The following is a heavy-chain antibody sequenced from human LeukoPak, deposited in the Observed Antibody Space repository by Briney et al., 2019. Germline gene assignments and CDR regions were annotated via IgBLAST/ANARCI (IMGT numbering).Heavy chain of an antibody. CDR1: GDSISDFDSY. V-gene: IGHV4-61*08. CDR2: IFCSGSP. Sequence: PSETLSLTCTVPGDSISDFDSYCTWIRQTPGKGLEWIGYIFCSGSPTYIPSLKSRLSILVDTSKNEFSLNLRSVTTADTAVYYCPRVHDPNRFDFWGRGALVTVSS. J-gene: IGHJ4*01. CDR3: PRVHDPNRFDF. D-gene: IGHD1-1*01.